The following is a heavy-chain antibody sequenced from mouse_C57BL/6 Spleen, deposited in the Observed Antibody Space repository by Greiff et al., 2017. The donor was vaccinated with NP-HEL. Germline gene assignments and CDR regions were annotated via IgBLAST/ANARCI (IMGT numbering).Heavy chain of an antibody. Sequence: VQLKESGPELVKPGASVKISCKASGYSFTDYNMNWVKQSNGKSLEWIGVINPNYGTTSYNQKFKGKATLTVDQSSSTAYMQLNSLTSEDSAVYYCARLTGLYYDYDVAYAMDDGGQGTAVTVAA. CDR1: GYSFTDYN. J-gene: IGHJ4*01. D-gene: IGHD2-4*01. CDR2: INPNYGTT. V-gene: IGHV1-39*01. CDR3: ARLTGLYYDYDVAYAMDD.